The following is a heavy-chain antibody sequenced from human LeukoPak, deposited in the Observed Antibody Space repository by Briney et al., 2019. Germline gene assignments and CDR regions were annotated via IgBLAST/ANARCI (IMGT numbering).Heavy chain of an antibody. V-gene: IGHV4-30-2*01. Sequence: SETLSLTCAVSGGSVSSAGYSWSWIRQPPGRGLECIGYFFHTGNTYYNPSLESRVTISLDRSRNQFSLKLSSVTAADTAVYYCVKFTVTTSGYTFDIWGQGTMVTVSS. CDR3: VKFTVTTSGYTFDI. D-gene: IGHD4-17*01. J-gene: IGHJ3*02. CDR2: FFHTGNT. CDR1: GGSVSSAGYS.